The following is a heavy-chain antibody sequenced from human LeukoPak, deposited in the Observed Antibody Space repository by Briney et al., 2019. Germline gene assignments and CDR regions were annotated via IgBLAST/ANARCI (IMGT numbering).Heavy chain of an antibody. CDR3: ARTRSLRGTRTTTYTKFDP. Sequence: EASVKVSCKASGYTFTSYDINWVRQATGQGLEWMGWMNPNSGNTGYAQKFQGRVTMTRNTSISTAYMELSSLRSEDTAVYYCARTRSLRGTRTTTYTKFDPWGQGTLVTVSS. V-gene: IGHV1-8*01. J-gene: IGHJ5*02. CDR2: MNPNSGNT. D-gene: IGHD3-10*01. CDR1: GYTFTSYD.